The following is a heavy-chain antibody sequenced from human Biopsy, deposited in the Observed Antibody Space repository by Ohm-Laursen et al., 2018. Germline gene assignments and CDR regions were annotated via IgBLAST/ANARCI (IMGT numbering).Heavy chain of an antibody. CDR2: ISSSSSTI. V-gene: IGHV3-48*01. J-gene: IGHJ4*02. Sequence: SLRPSCAASGFPFTGFSMDWVRQAPGKGLEFISYISSSSSTISYADSVKGRFTISRDNAKKSLYLQLNSLRAEDTAVYYCATAIDRRFDYWGQGTLVTVSS. CDR3: ATAIDRRFDY. D-gene: IGHD3-22*01. CDR1: GFPFTGFS.